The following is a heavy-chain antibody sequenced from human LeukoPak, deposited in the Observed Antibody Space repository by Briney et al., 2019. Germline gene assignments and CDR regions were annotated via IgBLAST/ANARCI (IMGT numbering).Heavy chain of an antibody. D-gene: IGHD4-17*01. CDR2: INPSGGST. CDR3: ARGMTTVTTWFDP. V-gene: IGHV1-46*01. Sequence: ASVKVSCKASGYTFTSYYMHWVRQAPGQGLEWMGIINPSGGSTSYAQKFQGRVTMTRDMSTSTVYMELSSLRAEDTAVYYCARGMTTVTTWFDPWGQGTLVTVSS. J-gene: IGHJ5*02. CDR1: GYTFTSYY.